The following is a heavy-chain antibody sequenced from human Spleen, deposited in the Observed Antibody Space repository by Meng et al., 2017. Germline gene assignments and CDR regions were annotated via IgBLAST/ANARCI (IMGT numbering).Heavy chain of an antibody. Sequence: VQLVQCRVELRKPVAYVKASCKASGLTLTSYAINWLRQAPGQGLEWMGWINTKTGHPTYAQGFTGRLVFSLDTSVSTAYLQISGLKADDTAVYFCTRDLTVYGFGESARFDRWGQGTLVTVSS. V-gene: IGHV7-4-1*02. CDR1: GLTLTSYA. D-gene: IGHD3-10*01. CDR2: INTKTGHP. CDR3: TRDLTVYGFGESARFDR. J-gene: IGHJ5*02.